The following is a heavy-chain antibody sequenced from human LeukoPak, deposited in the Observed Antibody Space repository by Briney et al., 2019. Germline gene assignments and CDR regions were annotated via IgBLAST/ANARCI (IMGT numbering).Heavy chain of an antibody. Sequence: GGSLRLSCAASGFTFSSYGMHWVRQAPGKGLEWVAFIRYDESNKYYEDSVKGRFTISRDNPKNTLYLHMNSLRAEDTAVYYCAKDQRDLSSGYDYWGQGTLVTVSS. D-gene: IGHD3-22*01. V-gene: IGHV3-30*02. CDR1: GFTFSSYG. J-gene: IGHJ4*02. CDR2: IRYDESNK. CDR3: AKDQRDLSSGYDY.